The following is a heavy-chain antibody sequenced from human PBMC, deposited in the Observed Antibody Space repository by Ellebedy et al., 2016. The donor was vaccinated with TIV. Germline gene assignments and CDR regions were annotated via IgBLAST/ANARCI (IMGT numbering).Heavy chain of an antibody. D-gene: IGHD2-2*01. V-gene: IGHV5-51*01. J-gene: IGHJ4*02. CDR2: IYPGDSDT. Sequence: PGGSLRLSCKGSGYSFTSYWIGWVRQMLGKGLEWLGIIYPGDSDTRYSPSFQGQVTISADKSISTAYLQWSSLKASDTAMYYCARGSTSSDYWGQGTLVTVSS. CDR1: GYSFTSYW. CDR3: ARGSTSSDY.